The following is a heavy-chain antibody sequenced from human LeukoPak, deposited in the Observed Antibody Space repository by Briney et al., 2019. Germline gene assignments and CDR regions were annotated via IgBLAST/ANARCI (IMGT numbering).Heavy chain of an antibody. Sequence: GGSLRLSCGAFGFTFSYYGMHWVRQAPGKGLEWVAFIRFEGTEKFYADSVKGRFTISRDNSRNTLYLEMNSLRGEDTAVYYCTKGPLHYYDTSAYFVYWGQGTLVTVSS. CDR1: GFTFSYYG. D-gene: IGHD3-22*01. CDR3: TKGPLHYYDTSAYFVY. J-gene: IGHJ4*02. V-gene: IGHV3-30*02. CDR2: IRFEGTEK.